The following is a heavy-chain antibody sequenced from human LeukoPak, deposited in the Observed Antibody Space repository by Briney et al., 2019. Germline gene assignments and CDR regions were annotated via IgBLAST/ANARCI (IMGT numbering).Heavy chain of an antibody. CDR1: GGSFSGYH. CDR3: ARGQYSSNIDY. J-gene: IGHJ4*02. CDR2: INHSGST. D-gene: IGHD6-13*01. V-gene: IGHV4-34*01. Sequence: SETLSLTCAVYGGSFSGYHWSWIRQPPGKGLEWIGEINHSGSTNYNPSLKSRVTISVDTSKNQFSLKLSSVTAADTAVYYCARGQYSSNIDYWGQGTLVTVSS.